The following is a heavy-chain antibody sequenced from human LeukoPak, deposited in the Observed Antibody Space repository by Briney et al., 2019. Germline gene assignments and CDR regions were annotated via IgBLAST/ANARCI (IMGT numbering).Heavy chain of an antibody. CDR2: ISYDGSNE. CDR3: ARDRGVRGPLDY. V-gene: IGHV3-30-3*01. Sequence: GGSLRLSCAASGFTFSSYAMHWVRQAPGKGLEWVAVISYDGSNEYYADSVKGRFTISRDNSKNTLYLQMNSLRAEDTAVYYCARDRGVRGPLDYWGQGTLVTVSS. J-gene: IGHJ4*02. D-gene: IGHD3-10*01. CDR1: GFTFSSYA.